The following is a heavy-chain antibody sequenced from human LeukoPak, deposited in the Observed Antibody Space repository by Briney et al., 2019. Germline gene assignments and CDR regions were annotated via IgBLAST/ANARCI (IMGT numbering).Heavy chain of an antibody. Sequence: GEYLKISCKGSGYNYSNYWIAWVRQLPGKGLEWMGIIYLGDSDTSYSPSFRGQVTISADKAISTAYLHWSNLKASDTAMYYCARLYHSGMDVWGLGTTVTVSS. J-gene: IGHJ6*02. CDR2: IYLGDSDT. V-gene: IGHV5-51*01. CDR1: GYNYSNYW. CDR3: ARLYHSGMDV.